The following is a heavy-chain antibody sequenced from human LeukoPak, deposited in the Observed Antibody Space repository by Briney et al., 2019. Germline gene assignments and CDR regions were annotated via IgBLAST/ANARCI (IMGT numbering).Heavy chain of an antibody. CDR2: IIPIFGTA. Sequence: GSSVKVSCMASGGTFSSYAISWVRQAPGQGLEWMGRIIPIFGTANYAQKFQGRVTITTDESTSTAYMELSSLRSEDTAVYYCARGPEGNWFDPWGQGTLVTVSS. V-gene: IGHV1-69*05. CDR1: GGTFSSYA. J-gene: IGHJ5*02. CDR3: ARGPEGNWFDP.